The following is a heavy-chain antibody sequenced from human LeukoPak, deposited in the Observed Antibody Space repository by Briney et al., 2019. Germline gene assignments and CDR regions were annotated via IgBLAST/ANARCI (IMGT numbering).Heavy chain of an antibody. CDR3: ARSPAAAGTS. Sequence: GGSLRLSCVASGFGLSGITMNWVRQAPGKGLEWVSSISSSSSYIYYADSVKGRFTISRDNAKNSLYLQMNSLRAEDTAVYYCARSPAAAGTSWGQGTLVTVSS. J-gene: IGHJ5*02. CDR2: ISSSSSYI. CDR1: GFGLSGIT. D-gene: IGHD6-13*01. V-gene: IGHV3-21*01.